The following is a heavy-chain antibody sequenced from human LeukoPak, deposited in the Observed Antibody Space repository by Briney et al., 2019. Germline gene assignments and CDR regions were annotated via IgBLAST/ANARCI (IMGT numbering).Heavy chain of an antibody. CDR3: ARELSQIVWGGLDY. J-gene: IGHJ4*02. V-gene: IGHV3-33*01. Sequence: PGRSLRLSCAASGFIFSHYGMHWVRQAPGKGLEWVAVIHNVASTENFADSVKGRFTISRDNSKNTVFLQMNSLRVEDTAVYYCARELSQIVWGGLDYGGQGTLVSVSS. D-gene: IGHD2-21*01. CDR2: IHNVASTE. CDR1: GFIFSHYG.